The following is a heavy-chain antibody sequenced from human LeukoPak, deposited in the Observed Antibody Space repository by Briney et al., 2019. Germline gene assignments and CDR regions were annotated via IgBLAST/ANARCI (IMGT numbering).Heavy chain of an antibody. J-gene: IGHJ4*02. CDR3: AKDEALAHCGGDCSHGPYY. CDR1: GDSISTSNSY. V-gene: IGHV4-39*02. Sequence: SETLSLTCTVSGDSISTSNSYWGWIRQPPGKGLEWIGSIYYSGNTYYNASLKSRVTISVDTSKSQFSLKLISVTAADTAVYYCAKDEALAHCGGDCSHGPYYWGQGTLVTVSS. CDR2: IYYSGNT. D-gene: IGHD2-21*02.